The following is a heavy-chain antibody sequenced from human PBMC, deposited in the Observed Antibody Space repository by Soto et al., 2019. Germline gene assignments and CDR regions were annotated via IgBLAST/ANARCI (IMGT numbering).Heavy chain of an antibody. D-gene: IGHD2-15*01. CDR2: ISGSGGST. CDR3: AKGDIVVVVFDLLPPHYFDY. CDR1: GFTFSSYA. Sequence: EVQLLESGGGLVQPGGSLRLSCAASGFTFSSYAMSWVRQAPGKGLEWVSAISGSGGSTYYADSVKGRFTISRDNSKNTLYLRMNSLRAEDTAVYYCAKGDIVVVVFDLLPPHYFDYWGQGTLVTVSS. V-gene: IGHV3-23*01. J-gene: IGHJ4*02.